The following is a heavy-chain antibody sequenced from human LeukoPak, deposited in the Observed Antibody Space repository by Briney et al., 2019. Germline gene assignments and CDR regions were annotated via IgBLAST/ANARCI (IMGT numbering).Heavy chain of an antibody. Sequence: GGSLRLSCAASGFTFSSYWMSWVRQAPGKGLEWVANIKQDGSEKYYVDSVKGRFTISRDNSKNSLYLQMNSLRAEDTAVYYCARRYSYGDFPEYYFDYWGQGALVTVSS. CDR1: GFTFSSYW. CDR3: ARRYSYGDFPEYYFDY. CDR2: IKQDGSEK. J-gene: IGHJ4*02. D-gene: IGHD5-18*01. V-gene: IGHV3-7*03.